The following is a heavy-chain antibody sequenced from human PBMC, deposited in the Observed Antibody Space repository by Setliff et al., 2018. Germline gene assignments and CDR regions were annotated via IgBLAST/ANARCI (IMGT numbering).Heavy chain of an antibody. J-gene: IGHJ6*02. CDR1: GYTFTSYG. CDR2: ISAYNGNT. CDR3: ARVGSSSWLHPDVYYYYGMDV. V-gene: IGHV1-18*01. D-gene: IGHD6-13*01. Sequence: DSVKVSCKASGYTFTSYGISWVRQAPGQGLEWMGWISAYNGNTNYAQKLQGRVTMTTDTSTSTAYMELRSLRSDDTAVYYCARVGSSSWLHPDVYYYYGMDVWGQGTTVTVSS.